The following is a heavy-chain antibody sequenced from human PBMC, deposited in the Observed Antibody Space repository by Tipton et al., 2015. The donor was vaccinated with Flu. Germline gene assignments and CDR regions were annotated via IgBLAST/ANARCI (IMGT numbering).Heavy chain of an antibody. V-gene: IGHV3-7*01. Sequence: QLVQSGGGLVQPGGSLRLSCAASGFTFSSYWMTWVRQAPGKGLEWVANIKQDGSEKFYVDSVKGRFTISRDNTKNSLYLQMNSLRVEDTAVYYCARDGDGIRTRRLDDYWGQGTLVTASS. CDR2: IKQDGSEK. J-gene: IGHJ4*02. CDR3: ARDGDGIRTRRLDDY. CDR1: GFTFSSYW. D-gene: IGHD1-14*01.